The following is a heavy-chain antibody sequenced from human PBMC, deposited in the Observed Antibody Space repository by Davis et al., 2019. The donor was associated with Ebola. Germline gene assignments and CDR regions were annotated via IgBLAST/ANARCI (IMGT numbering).Heavy chain of an antibody. Sequence: PSETLSLTCAVYGGSFSGYYWSWIRQPPGKGLEWIGEINHSGSTNYNPSLKSRVTISVDTSKNQFSLKLSSVTAADTAVYYCARTAILLWFRANFDYWGQGTLVTVSS. CDR2: INHSGST. D-gene: IGHD3-10*01. J-gene: IGHJ4*02. CDR1: GGSFSGYY. CDR3: ARTAILLWFRANFDY. V-gene: IGHV4-34*01.